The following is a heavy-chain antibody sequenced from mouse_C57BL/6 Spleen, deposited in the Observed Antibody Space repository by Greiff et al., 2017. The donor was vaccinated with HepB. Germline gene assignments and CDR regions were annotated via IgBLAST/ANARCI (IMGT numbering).Heavy chain of an antibody. CDR2: IDPENGDT. V-gene: IGHV14-4*01. J-gene: IGHJ3*01. Sequence: VQLKESGAELVRPGASVKLSCTASGFNIKDDYMHWVKQRPEQGLEWIGWIDPENGDTEYASKFQGKATITADTSSNTAYLQLSSLTSEDTAVYYCTTEGKTLYWGQGTLVTVSA. CDR1: GFNIKDDY. D-gene: IGHD2-1*01. CDR3: TTEGKTLY.